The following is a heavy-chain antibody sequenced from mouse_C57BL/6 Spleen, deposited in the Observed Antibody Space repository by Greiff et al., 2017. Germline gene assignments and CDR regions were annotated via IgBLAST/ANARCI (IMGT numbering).Heavy chain of an antibody. Sequence: VQLKQPGAELVKPGASVKLSCKASGYTFTSYWMHWVKQRPGQGLEWIGMIHPNSGSTNYNEKFKSKATLTVDKSSSTAYMQLSSLTSEDSAVYYCARKGVVATDYWGQGTTLTVSS. J-gene: IGHJ2*01. V-gene: IGHV1-64*01. CDR1: GYTFTSYW. CDR3: ARKGVVATDY. CDR2: IHPNSGST. D-gene: IGHD1-1*01.